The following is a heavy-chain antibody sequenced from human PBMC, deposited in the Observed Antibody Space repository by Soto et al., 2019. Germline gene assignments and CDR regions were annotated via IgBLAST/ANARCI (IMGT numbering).Heavy chain of an antibody. CDR2: IYYSGST. CDR3: ARLRESAVAFGYSSSWYHYYFDY. D-gene: IGHD6-13*01. CDR1: GGSISSYY. V-gene: IGHV4-59*01. J-gene: IGHJ4*02. Sequence: SETLSLTCTVSGGSISSYYWSWIRQPPGKGLEWIGYIYYSGSTNYNPSLKSRVTISVDTSKNQFSLKLSSVTAADTAVYYCARLRESAVAFGYSSSWYHYYFDYWGQGTLVTVSS.